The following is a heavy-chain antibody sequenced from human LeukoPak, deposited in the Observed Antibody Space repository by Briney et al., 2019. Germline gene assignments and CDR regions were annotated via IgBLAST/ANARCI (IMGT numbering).Heavy chain of an antibody. J-gene: IGHJ4*02. V-gene: IGHV1-8*03. CDR2: VNPKSGNT. CDR3: ARGLPLGYCTYGVCYPPKHFDF. Sequence: ASVKVSCKASGYTFTSYDINWVRQAPGQGLEWMGWVNPKSGNTGYKQKFQARVTITRDNSITTAYMELSSLTSDDTAVYFCARGLPLGYCTYGVCYPPKHFDFWGQGTLVTVSS. D-gene: IGHD2-8*01. CDR1: GYTFTSYD.